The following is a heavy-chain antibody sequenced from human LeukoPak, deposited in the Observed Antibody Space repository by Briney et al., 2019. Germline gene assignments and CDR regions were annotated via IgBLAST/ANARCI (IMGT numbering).Heavy chain of an antibody. CDR1: GFTFSDYW. CDR3: AKDYYGMDV. J-gene: IGHJ6*02. V-gene: IGHV3-74*01. CDR2: VNSDGSRT. Sequence: GGSLRLSRAASGFTFSDYWMHWVRQAPGKGLAWVSRVNSDGSRTNYADSVKGRFTVSRDNAKNTLYLQMDSLRAEDTAVYYCAKDYYGMDVWGQGTTVTVPS.